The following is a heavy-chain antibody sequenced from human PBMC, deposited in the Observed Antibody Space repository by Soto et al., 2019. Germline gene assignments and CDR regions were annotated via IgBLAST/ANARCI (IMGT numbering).Heavy chain of an antibody. J-gene: IGHJ5*02. D-gene: IGHD3-3*01. V-gene: IGHV4-31*01. CDR1: GGSISSGCYY. Sequence: QVQLQESGPGLVKPSQTLSLTCTVSGGSISSGCYYWSWIRQHPGKGLEWIGYIYYSGRTYYHPSLKSPVTISVETSKNQFSLKLRSVTAADTAVYYGARAPTFGVVPRGRFDPWGQGTLVTVSS. CDR2: IYYSGRT. CDR3: ARAPTFGVVPRGRFDP.